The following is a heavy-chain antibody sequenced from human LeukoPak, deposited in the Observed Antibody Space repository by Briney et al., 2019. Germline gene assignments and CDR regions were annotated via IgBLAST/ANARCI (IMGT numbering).Heavy chain of an antibody. CDR3: ARECEYQLLERGNNWFDP. CDR1: GGSISSYY. V-gene: IGHV4-4*07. J-gene: IGHJ5*02. Sequence: PSETLSLTCTVSGGSISSYYWSWIRQPAGKGLEWIGRIYTSGSTNYNPSLKSRVTTSVDTSENQFSLKLSSVTAADTAVYYCARECEYQLLERGNNWFDPWGQGTLVTVSS. CDR2: IYTSGST. D-gene: IGHD2-2*01.